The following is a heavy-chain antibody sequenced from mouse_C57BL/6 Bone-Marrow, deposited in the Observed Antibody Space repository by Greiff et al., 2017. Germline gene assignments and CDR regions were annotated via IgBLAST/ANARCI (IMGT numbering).Heavy chain of an antibody. V-gene: IGHV1-64*01. D-gene: IGHD1-1*01. CDR2: IHPNSGST. J-gene: IGHJ1*03. CDR3: AIYYYGSGYFDV. Sequence: QVQLQQPGAELVKPGASVKLSCKASGYTFTSYWMHWVKQRPGQGLEWIGMIHPNSGSTKYNEKFKSKATLTVDKSSSTAYMQLSSLTSEDSAVYYCAIYYYGSGYFDVWGTGTTVTVSS. CDR1: GYTFTSYW.